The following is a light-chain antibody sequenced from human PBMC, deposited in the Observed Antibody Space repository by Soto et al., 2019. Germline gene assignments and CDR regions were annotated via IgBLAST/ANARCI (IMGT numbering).Light chain of an antibody. Sequence: DIQMTQSPSSLSASVGDRVTITCQASQDISNSLNWYQQKPGKAPKLLIYDASHLETGVPPRFTGSGSGTDFTFTISSLQPEDIATYYCQHYDNLLRITFGPGTRVDFK. J-gene: IGKJ3*01. V-gene: IGKV1-33*01. CDR2: DAS. CDR1: QDISNS. CDR3: QHYDNLLRIT.